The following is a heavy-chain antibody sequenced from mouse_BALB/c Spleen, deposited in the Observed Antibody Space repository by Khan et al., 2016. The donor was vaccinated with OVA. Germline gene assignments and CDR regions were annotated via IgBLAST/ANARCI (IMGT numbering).Heavy chain of an antibody. CDR1: GYSITSGYV. V-gene: IGHV3-2*02. D-gene: IGHD1-2*01. Sequence: EVQLVESGPGLVKPSQSLSLTCTVTGYSITSGYVWNWIRQFQGNKLEWMGYISYSGSTNYKPSLKSRISITRDKSKNQCFLQLNSVTTEDTATYYCARTARIKYWGQGTTLTVSS. J-gene: IGHJ2*01. CDR3: ARTARIKY. CDR2: ISYSGST.